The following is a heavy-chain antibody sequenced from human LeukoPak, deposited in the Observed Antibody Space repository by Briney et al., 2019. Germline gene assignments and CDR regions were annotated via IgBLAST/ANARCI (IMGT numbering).Heavy chain of an antibody. CDR2: ISSSSSYI. V-gene: IGHV3-21*01. J-gene: IGHJ5*02. Sequence: GGSLRLSCAASGFTFSSYSMNWVRQAPGKGLEWVSSISSSSSYIYYADSVKGRFTISRDNAKNSLYLQMNSLRAEDTAVYYCARDSRATYYYDSSGMGNWFDPWGQGSLVTVSS. CDR3: ARDSRATYYYDSSGMGNWFDP. D-gene: IGHD3-22*01. CDR1: GFTFSSYS.